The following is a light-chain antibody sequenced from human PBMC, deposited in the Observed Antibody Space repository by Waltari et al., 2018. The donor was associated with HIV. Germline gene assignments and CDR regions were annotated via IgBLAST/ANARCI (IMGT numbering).Light chain of an antibody. CDR1: KLGDKY. V-gene: IGLV3-1*01. CDR3: QAWDSNTGL. CDR2: VDT. Sequence: SYELTQPPSVSVSPGQTASITCSGDKLGDKYAYWYQQKPGQSPVLVIYVDTKRPSGIPERFSRSNSGNTATLTISGTQAMDEADYYCQAWDSNTGLFGGGTKLTVL. J-gene: IGLJ2*01.